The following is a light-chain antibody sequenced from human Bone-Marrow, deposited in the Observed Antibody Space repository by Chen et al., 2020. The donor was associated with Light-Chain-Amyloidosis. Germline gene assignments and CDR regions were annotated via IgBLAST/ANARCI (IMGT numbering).Light chain of an antibody. V-gene: IGLV1-40*01. CDR3: QSYDTTLSGSV. J-gene: IGLJ3*02. CDR2: GND. CDR1: SSNIGAGYD. Sequence: QSVLTQPPSVSGAPGQRVTISCTGTSSNIGAGYDEHWYQQLPGTAPTLLIYGNDNRPSGVPDRFSASKSGTSASLAITGLQAEDEADYYCQSYDTTLSGSVFGGVTKLTVL.